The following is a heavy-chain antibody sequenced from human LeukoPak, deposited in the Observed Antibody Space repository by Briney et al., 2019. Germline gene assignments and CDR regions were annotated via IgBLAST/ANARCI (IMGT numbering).Heavy chain of an antibody. J-gene: IGHJ4*02. D-gene: IGHD5-24*01. Sequence: WETLSLTCTVSVGSINSYYWSWIREPGGKGVAWIGRIYSSGRPNYTRSLKSRAPSPVDTSKDQFSLNLTSGTAADTAVYYGARGGKATVITMWGQGILVTVSS. CDR3: ARGGKATVITM. V-gene: IGHV4-4*07. CDR1: VGSINSYY. CDR2: IYSSGRP.